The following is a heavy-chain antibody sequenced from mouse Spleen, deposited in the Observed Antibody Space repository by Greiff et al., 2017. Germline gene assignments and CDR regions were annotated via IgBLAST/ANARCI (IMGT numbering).Heavy chain of an antibody. D-gene: IGHD2-4*01. CDR2: IDPSDSYT. J-gene: IGHJ3*01. V-gene: IGHV1-59*01. Sequence: QVHVKQPGAELVRPGTSVKLSCKASGYTFTSYWMHWVKQRPGQGLEWIGVIDPSDSYTNYNQKFKGKATLTVDTSSSTAYMQLSSLTSEDSAVYYCARRGLYDYDEKFAYWGQGTLVTVSA. CDR3: ARRGLYDYDEKFAY. CDR1: GYTFTSYW.